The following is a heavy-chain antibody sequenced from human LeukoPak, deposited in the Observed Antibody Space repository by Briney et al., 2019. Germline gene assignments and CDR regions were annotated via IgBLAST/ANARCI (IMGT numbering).Heavy chain of an antibody. CDR1: GFTFSSYW. CDR2: IKEDGSEK. V-gene: IGHV3-7*05. D-gene: IGHD2/OR15-2a*01. J-gene: IGHJ4*02. CDR3: ARGGGRHVEY. Sequence: PGGSLRLSCAAYGFTFSSYWMSWVRQAPGKGLEWVANIKEDGSEKNYVDSVKGRFTISRDNAKNSLYLQMNSLRAEDTAVYYCARGGGRHVEYWGQGNLVTVSS.